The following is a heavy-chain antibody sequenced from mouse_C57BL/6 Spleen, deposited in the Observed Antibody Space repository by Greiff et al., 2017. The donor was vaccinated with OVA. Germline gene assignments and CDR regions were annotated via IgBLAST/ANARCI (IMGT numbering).Heavy chain of an antibody. Sequence: VQGVESGAELMKPGASVKLSCKATGYTFTGYWIEWVKQRPGHGLEWIGEILPGSGSTNYNEKFKGKATFTADTSSNTAYMQLSSLTTEDSAIYYCAREEAFITTVVANPYFDYWGQGTTLTVSS. CDR2: ILPGSGST. CDR1: GYTFTGYW. J-gene: IGHJ2*01. V-gene: IGHV1-9*01. D-gene: IGHD1-1*01. CDR3: AREEAFITTVVANPYFDY.